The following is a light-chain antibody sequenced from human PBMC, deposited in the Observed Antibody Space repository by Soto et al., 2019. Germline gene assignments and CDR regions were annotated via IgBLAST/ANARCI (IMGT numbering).Light chain of an antibody. CDR3: QHYNSYSEA. V-gene: IGKV1-5*01. J-gene: IGKJ1*01. CDR2: DVS. CDR1: QSIGDS. Sequence: DIQMTQSPSTLHASVGDRVNITCRASQSIGDSLAWYQQKPGKAPYLLISDVSSLERGVPSRFSGSGSGTEFTLTISSLQPDDFATYYCQHYNSYSEAFGQGTKV.